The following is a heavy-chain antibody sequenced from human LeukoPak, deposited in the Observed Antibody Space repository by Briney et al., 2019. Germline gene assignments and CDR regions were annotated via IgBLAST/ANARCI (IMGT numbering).Heavy chain of an antibody. J-gene: IGHJ4*02. CDR2: IYHSGST. V-gene: IGHV4-30-2*03. CDR1: GGSISSGGYY. CDR3: ARQFNYDFWSGYSYYFDY. D-gene: IGHD3-3*01. Sequence: PSQTLSLTCTVSGGSISSGGYYWSWIRQPPGKGLEWIGYIYHSGSTYYNPSLKSRVTISVDTSKNQFSLKLSSVTAADTAVYYCARQFNYDFWSGYSYYFDYWGREPWSPSPQ.